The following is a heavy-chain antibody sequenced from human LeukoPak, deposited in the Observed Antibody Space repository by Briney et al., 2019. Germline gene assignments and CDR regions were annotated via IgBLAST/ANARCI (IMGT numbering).Heavy chain of an antibody. CDR2: INHRGST. V-gene: IGHV4-34*01. Sequence: PSETLSLTXAVYGGSFGGYYWSWIRQPPGKGLEWIGEINHRGSTNYNPSLKSRVTISVDTSKNQFSLKLSSVTAADTAVYYCARGNIVATPYYFDYWGQGTLVTVSS. CDR3: ARGNIVATPYYFDY. J-gene: IGHJ4*02. D-gene: IGHD5-12*01. CDR1: GGSFGGYY.